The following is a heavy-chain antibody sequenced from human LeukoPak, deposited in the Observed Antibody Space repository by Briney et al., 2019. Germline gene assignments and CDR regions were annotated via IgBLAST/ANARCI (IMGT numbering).Heavy chain of an antibody. V-gene: IGHV3-23*01. Sequence: HTGGSLRLSCAASGFTFSSYAMSWVRQAPGKGLEWVSAISGSGGSTYYADSVKGRFTISRDNSKNTLYLQMNSLRAEDTAVYYCAKDSGYCSGGSCYSFYSGFDYWGQGTLVTVSS. CDR2: ISGSGGST. J-gene: IGHJ4*02. CDR1: GFTFSSYA. D-gene: IGHD2-15*01. CDR3: AKDSGYCSGGSCYSFYSGFDY.